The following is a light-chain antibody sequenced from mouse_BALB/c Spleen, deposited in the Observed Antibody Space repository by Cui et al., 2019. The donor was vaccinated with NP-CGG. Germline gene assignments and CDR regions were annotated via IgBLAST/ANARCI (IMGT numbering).Light chain of an antibody. V-gene: IGLV1*01. CDR1: TGAVTTNNY. CDR3: ALWYSNHWV. J-gene: IGLJ1*01. CDR2: GTN. Sequence: QAVVTKEPALTTSAGETVTLTCRSTTGAVTTNNYANWVQEKPDHLFTGLIGGTNNRAPGVPARFSGSLIGDKAALTITGAQTEDEAIYFCALWYSNHWVFGGGTKLTVL.